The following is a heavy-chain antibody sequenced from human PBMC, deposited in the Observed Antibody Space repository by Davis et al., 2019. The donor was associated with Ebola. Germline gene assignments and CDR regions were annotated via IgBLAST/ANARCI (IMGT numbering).Heavy chain of an antibody. CDR2: ISWDGGST. CDR1: GFTFDDYT. D-gene: IGHD2-15*01. V-gene: IGHV3-43*01. J-gene: IGHJ4*02. Sequence: GESLKISCAASGFTFDDYTMHWVRQAPGKGLEWVSLISWDGGSTYYADSVKGRFTISRDNSKNSLYLQMNSLRTEDTALYYCAKDGYCSGGSCYPNVYYFDYWGQGTLVTVSS. CDR3: AKDGYCSGGSCYPNVYYFDY.